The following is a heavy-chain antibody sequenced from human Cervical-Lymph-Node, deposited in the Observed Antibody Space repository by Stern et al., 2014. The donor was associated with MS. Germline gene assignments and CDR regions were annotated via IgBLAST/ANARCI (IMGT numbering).Heavy chain of an antibody. J-gene: IGHJ5*02. D-gene: IGHD1-1*01. CDR2: IDWDNTE. Sequence: ESGPAMVKPTQTLTLTCTFSGFSLSTSGMRVSWIRKPPGKALEWLARIDWDNTEFYSPSLKTRLTISKDTSRNQVVLVMTNMDPTDTATYFCARSYNWSPFDPWGQGTLVTVSS. CDR1: GFSLSTSGMR. V-gene: IGHV2-70*04. CDR3: ARSYNWSPFDP.